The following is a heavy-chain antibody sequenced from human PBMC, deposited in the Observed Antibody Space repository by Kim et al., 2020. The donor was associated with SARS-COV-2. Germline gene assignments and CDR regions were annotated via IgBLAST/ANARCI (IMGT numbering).Heavy chain of an antibody. CDR3: ARARWTPNYYFDY. Sequence: GGSLRLSCAASGFTFSTNNINWVRQAPGKGLEWVSSISSTSDYIYYADSVKGRFTVSRDNAKNSLYLQMNSLRAEDTAAYYCARARWTPNYYFDYWGQGTLVTVSS. J-gene: IGHJ4*02. V-gene: IGHV3-21*01. CDR2: ISSTSDYI. D-gene: IGHD2-15*01. CDR1: GFTFSTNN.